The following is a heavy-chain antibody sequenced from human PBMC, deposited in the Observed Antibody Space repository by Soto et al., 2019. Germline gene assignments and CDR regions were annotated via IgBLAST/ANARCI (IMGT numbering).Heavy chain of an antibody. CDR1: GFTFSSYA. CDR2: ISYDGSNK. J-gene: IGHJ4*02. D-gene: IGHD3-16*01. V-gene: IGHV3-30-3*01. Sequence: QVQLVESGGGVVQPGRSLRLSCAASGFTFSSYAMHWVRQAPGKGLEWVAVISYDGSNKYYADSVKGRFTISRDNSKNTLYMEMNSRRAVGTAVYYFASEAGFEGDYFDYGGQGTLVAVPS. CDR3: ASEAGFEGDYFDY.